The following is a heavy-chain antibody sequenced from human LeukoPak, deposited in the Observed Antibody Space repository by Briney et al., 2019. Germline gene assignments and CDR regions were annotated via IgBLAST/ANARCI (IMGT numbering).Heavy chain of an antibody. D-gene: IGHD3-22*01. V-gene: IGHV3-21*01. CDR2: ISSRSTYI. CDR3: ARDQNDSSGYSGGLDY. J-gene: IGHJ4*02. Sequence: KPGGSLRLSCAASGFTFTSYTMNWVRQAPGKGLEWVSSISSRSTYIYYADSVKGRFTISRDNAKNSLYLQMNGLRAEDTAVYYCARDQNDSSGYSGGLDYWGQGTLVTVSS. CDR1: GFTFTSYT.